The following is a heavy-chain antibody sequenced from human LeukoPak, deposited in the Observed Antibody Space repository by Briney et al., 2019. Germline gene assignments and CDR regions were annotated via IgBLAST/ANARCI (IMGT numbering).Heavy chain of an antibody. J-gene: IGHJ4*02. CDR1: GFTLSTSGMC. CDR2: IDWDDDK. D-gene: IGHD5/OR15-5a*01. Sequence: SGPALVKPTQTLTLTCTFSGFTLSTSGMCVSWIRQPPGKALEWLARIDWDDDKYYSTSLKTRLTISKDTSKNQVVLTMTNMDPVDTATYYCARTSTFRGINPIDYWGQGTLVTVSS. V-gene: IGHV2-70*11. CDR3: ARTSTFRGINPIDY.